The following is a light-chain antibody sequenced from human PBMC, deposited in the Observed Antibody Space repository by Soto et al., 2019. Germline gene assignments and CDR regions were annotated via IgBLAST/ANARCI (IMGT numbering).Light chain of an antibody. Sequence: QSLLKQPPSVSAAPGQKVTISCSGSSSNIGGNSVSWYQQLPGTAPKLLIYGDNKRPSGIPDRFSGSKSGTSATLGITGFQTGDEADYYCGSWDSSLSAYVFGTGTKVTGL. J-gene: IGLJ1*01. CDR3: GSWDSSLSAYV. CDR2: GDN. CDR1: SSNIGGNS. V-gene: IGLV1-51*01.